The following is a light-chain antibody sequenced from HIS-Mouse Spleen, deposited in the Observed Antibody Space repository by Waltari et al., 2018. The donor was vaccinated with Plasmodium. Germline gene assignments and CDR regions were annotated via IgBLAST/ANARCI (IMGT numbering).Light chain of an antibody. CDR1: QGVSSN. Sequence: EIVMTQPPATLSVSPGERATLSCRASQGVSSNLAWYQQKPGQAPGLLIYGASTRATGIPARFSGSESGTEFTLTISSLQSEDFAVYYCQQYNNWSFTFGPGTKVDIK. V-gene: IGKV3-15*01. J-gene: IGKJ3*01. CDR2: GAS. CDR3: QQYNNWSFT.